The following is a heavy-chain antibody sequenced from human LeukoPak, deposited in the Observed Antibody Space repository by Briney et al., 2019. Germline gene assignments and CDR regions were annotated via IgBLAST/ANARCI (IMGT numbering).Heavy chain of an antibody. J-gene: IGHJ4*02. Sequence: SETLSLTCTVSGGSISSSSYYWGWIRQPPGKGLELIGSIYYSGSTYYNPSLKSRVAISVDTSKNQFSLKLSSVTAADTAVYYCARRAPRGKIDYWGQGTLLTVSS. CDR2: IYYSGST. V-gene: IGHV4-39*01. CDR1: GGSISSSSYY. CDR3: ARRAPRGKIDY.